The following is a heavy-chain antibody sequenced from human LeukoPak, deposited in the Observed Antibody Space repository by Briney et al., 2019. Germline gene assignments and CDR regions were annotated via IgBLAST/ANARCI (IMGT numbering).Heavy chain of an antibody. CDR3: ARVRAYSDFVGHFDL. CDR2: IWATEST. D-gene: IGHD4-11*01. V-gene: IGHV4-4*07. CDR1: GGSIISHY. J-gene: IGHJ2*01. Sequence: PSETLSLTCTVSGGSIISHYRSWIRQPAGNRLASIGRIWATESTVDNPSFRSRLTLSIDRSKSQLSLKLTSMTAADSAVYYCARVRAYSDFVGHFDLWGHGIPVTVSS.